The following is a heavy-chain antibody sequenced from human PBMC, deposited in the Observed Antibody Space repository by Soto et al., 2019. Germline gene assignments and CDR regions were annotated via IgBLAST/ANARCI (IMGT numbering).Heavy chain of an antibody. CDR2: INSDGSST. Sequence: EVQLVESGGGLVQPGGSLRLSCAAAGFTFSNYWMHWVRQAPGKGLVWVPRINSDGSSTFYADSVRGRFTISRDNAKNTVFLQMNSLRGEDTAVYYCARGIQHRYGMDVWGQGTTVTVSS. CDR1: GFTFSNYW. CDR3: ARGIQHRYGMDV. J-gene: IGHJ6*02. V-gene: IGHV3-74*01. D-gene: IGHD5-18*01.